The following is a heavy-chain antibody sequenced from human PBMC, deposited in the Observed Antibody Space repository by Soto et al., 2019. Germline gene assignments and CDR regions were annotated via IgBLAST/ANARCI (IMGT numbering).Heavy chain of an antibody. CDR2: ILSDGSKT. Sequence: QVQLVESGGGVVQPGRSLRLSCAASGFTFTTYGIHWVRQAPGKGLEWVAVILSDGSKTYFADSVMGRFTISRDNSKNTVYLKINKVRAEDTAVYYCEKERRGYYYGLDVWGQGNTVVVSS. V-gene: IGHV3-30*18. D-gene: IGHD6-13*01. CDR3: EKERRGYYYGLDV. J-gene: IGHJ6*02. CDR1: GFTFTTYG.